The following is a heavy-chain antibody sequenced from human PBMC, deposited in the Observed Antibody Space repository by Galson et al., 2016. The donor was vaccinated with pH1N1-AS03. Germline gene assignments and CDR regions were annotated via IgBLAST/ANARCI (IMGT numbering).Heavy chain of an antibody. D-gene: IGHD5-24*01. V-gene: IGHV1-69*06. CDR3: ARFLIRDGYTSNYFDY. Sequence: SCKASGGTFSSYAISWVRQAPGQGLEWMGGIIAMFGTANYAQKVQGRVTITADKSTSTAYMELSSLRSEDTAVYYCARFLIRDGYTSNYFDYWGQGTLVTVSS. J-gene: IGHJ4*02. CDR1: GGTFSSYA. CDR2: IIAMFGTA.